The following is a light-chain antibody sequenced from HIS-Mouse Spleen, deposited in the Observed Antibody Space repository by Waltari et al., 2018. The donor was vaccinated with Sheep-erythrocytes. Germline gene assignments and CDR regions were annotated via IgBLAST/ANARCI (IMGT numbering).Light chain of an antibody. CDR2: QDS. CDR3: QAWDSSTAVV. Sequence: SYELTQPPSVSVSPGQTASITCSGDKLGDKYACWYQQKPGQSPVLVIDQDSNRPSGIPQRLSGSNSGNTATLTISGTQAMDEADYYCQAWDSSTAVVFGGGTKLTVL. CDR1: KLGDKY. J-gene: IGLJ2*01. V-gene: IGLV3-1*01.